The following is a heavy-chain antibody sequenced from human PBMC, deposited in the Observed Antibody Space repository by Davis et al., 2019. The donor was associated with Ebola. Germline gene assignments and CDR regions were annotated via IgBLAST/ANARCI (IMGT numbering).Heavy chain of an antibody. J-gene: IGHJ5*02. CDR2: ISAYNGNT. D-gene: IGHD6-13*01. CDR3: ARGGAAAGTNNWFVP. V-gene: IGHV1-18*01. CDR1: GYTFTSYG. Sequence: ASVKVSCKASGYTFTSYGISWVRQAPGQGLEWMGWISAYNGNTNYAQKLQGRVTMTTDTSTRTAYLELRSLRSDDTAMYYCARGGAAAGTNNWFVPWGQGTLVTVSS.